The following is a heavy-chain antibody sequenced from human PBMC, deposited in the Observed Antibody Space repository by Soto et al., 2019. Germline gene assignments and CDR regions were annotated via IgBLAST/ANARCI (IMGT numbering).Heavy chain of an antibody. CDR3: ARQRTTVVTQAYFDH. J-gene: IGHJ4*02. D-gene: IGHD2-21*02. CDR2: IYYSGRT. Sequence: NPSETLSLTCIVSGESISSSSYCWGWIRQPPGKGLEWIGSIYYSGRTYYNPSFKSRVTISIDTSKNQFSLKLSSVTATDTAVYYCARQRTTVVTQAYFDHWGQGALVTVSS. V-gene: IGHV4-39*01. CDR1: GESISSSSYC.